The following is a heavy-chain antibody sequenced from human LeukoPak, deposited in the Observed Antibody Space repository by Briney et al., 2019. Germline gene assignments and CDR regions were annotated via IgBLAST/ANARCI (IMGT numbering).Heavy chain of an antibody. D-gene: IGHD6-6*01. V-gene: IGHV5-51*01. Sequence: GESLKISCKGSGYSFTSYWIGWVRQMPVKGLEWMRIIYPGDSDTRYSPSFQGQVTISADKSISTAYLQWSSLKASDTAMYYCARRYSSSSKEVGFDYWGQGTLVTASS. CDR3: ARRYSSSSKEVGFDY. CDR1: GYSFTSYW. CDR2: IYPGDSDT. J-gene: IGHJ4*02.